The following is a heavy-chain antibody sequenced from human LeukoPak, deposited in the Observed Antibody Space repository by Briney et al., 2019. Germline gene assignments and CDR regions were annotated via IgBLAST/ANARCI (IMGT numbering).Heavy chain of an antibody. V-gene: IGHV3-23*01. CDR1: GFSFGGFA. CDR3: AKYSLGYGSADLDY. Sequence: GGSLRLSCEASGFSFGGFALSWVRQAPGKGPEWVAIISGSGGSKFYADSVRGRFIISRDNANNTLYLDMNSLRAEDTAVYYCAKYSLGYGSADLDYWGQGTRVTVSS. J-gene: IGHJ4*02. CDR2: ISGSGGSK. D-gene: IGHD2-15*01.